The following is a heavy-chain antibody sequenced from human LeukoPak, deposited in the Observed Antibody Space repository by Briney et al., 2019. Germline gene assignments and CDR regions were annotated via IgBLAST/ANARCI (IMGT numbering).Heavy chain of an antibody. CDR1: GFTFSTYG. CDR3: AKDISGWYGSFAFDI. J-gene: IGHJ3*02. D-gene: IGHD6-19*01. CDR2: ISGSGGST. Sequence: QPGGSLRLSCAASGFTFSTYGFHWVRQAPGKGLEWVSAISGSGGSTYYADSVKGRFTISRDNSKNTLYLQMNSLRAEDTAVYYCAKDISGWYGSFAFDIWGQGTMVTVSS. V-gene: IGHV3-23*01.